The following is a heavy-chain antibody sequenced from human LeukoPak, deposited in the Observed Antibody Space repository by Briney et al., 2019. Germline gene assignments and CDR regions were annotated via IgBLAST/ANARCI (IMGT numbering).Heavy chain of an antibody. J-gene: IGHJ1*01. D-gene: IGHD3-22*01. CDR1: GYTLTELS. CDR3: ATLYYYDSSGYYYALGYFQH. Sequence: ASVKVSCKVSGYTLTELSMHWVRQAPGKGLEWMGGFDPEDGETIYAQKFQGRVTMTEDTSTDSAYMELSSLRSEDTAVYYCATLYYYDSSGYYYALGYFQHWGQGTLVTVSS. CDR2: FDPEDGET. V-gene: IGHV1-24*01.